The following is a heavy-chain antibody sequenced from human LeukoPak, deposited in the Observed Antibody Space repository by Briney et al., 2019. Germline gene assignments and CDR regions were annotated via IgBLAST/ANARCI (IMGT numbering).Heavy chain of an antibody. V-gene: IGHV4-59*08. Sequence: SETLSLTCTVSGGSISSYWWSWIRHPPGKELEWIGYIHYSGDTNYNPSLKSRVTISVDTSKNQFSLKLSSVTAADTAVYYCARHRGYDLFDYWGQGTLVTVSS. CDR3: ARHRGYDLFDY. J-gene: IGHJ4*02. D-gene: IGHD5-12*01. CDR1: GGSISSYW. CDR2: IHYSGDT.